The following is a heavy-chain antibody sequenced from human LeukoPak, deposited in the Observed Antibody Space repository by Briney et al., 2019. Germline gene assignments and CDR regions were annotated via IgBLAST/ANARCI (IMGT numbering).Heavy chain of an antibody. CDR1: GFTFSSYA. Sequence: GGSLRLSCAASGFTFSSYAMSWVRQAPGKGLEWVSAISATGGSTYYADSVKGRFTISRDNSKNTLYLQMNSLRAEDTAVYYCAKGLSGSYYNYFQHWGQGTLVTVSS. V-gene: IGHV3-23*01. J-gene: IGHJ1*01. CDR2: ISATGGST. D-gene: IGHD3-10*01. CDR3: AKGLSGSYYNYFQH.